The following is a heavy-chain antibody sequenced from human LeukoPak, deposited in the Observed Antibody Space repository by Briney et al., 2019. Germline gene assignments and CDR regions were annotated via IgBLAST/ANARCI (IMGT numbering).Heavy chain of an antibody. Sequence: PSETLSLTCTVSGGSISSSSYYWGWIRQPPGKGLEWIGSIYYSGSTYYNPSLKSRVTISVDTSKNQFSLKLSSVTAADTAVYYCARGGPYCSGGICYYYYYYMDVWGKGTTVTVSS. CDR2: IYYSGST. D-gene: IGHD2-15*01. V-gene: IGHV4-39*01. CDR3: ARGGPYCSGGICYYYYYYMDV. CDR1: GGSISSSSYY. J-gene: IGHJ6*03.